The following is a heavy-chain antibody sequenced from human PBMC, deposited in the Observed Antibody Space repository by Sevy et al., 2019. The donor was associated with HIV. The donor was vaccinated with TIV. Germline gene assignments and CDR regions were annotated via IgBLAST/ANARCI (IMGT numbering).Heavy chain of an antibody. CDR3: AKTIFGVAQVFDM. D-gene: IGHD3-3*01. V-gene: IGHV3-23*01. CDR2: ISDNGGET. Sequence: GGSLRLSRAFSGFNFGSYSMNWVRQGPGKGLEWVAGISDNGGETYHAVSVKGRFTVARDNSKNTLFLQMNSLRAEDTAVYYCAKTIFGVAQVFDMWGQGTMVTVSS. J-gene: IGHJ3*02. CDR1: GFNFGSYS.